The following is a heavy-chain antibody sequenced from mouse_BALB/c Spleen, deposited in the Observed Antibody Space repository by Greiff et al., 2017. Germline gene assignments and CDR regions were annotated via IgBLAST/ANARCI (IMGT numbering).Heavy chain of an antibody. D-gene: IGHD2-12*01. CDR2: INPSSGYT. V-gene: IGHV1-4*01. CDR3: AREGNDDAMDY. CDR1: GYTFTSYT. Sequence: QVQLQQSGAELARPGASVKMSCKASGYTFTSYTMHWVKQRPGQGLEWIGYINPSSGYTNYNQKFKDKATLTADKSSSTAYMQLSSLTSEDSAVYYCAREGNDDAMDYWGQGTSVTVSS. J-gene: IGHJ4*01.